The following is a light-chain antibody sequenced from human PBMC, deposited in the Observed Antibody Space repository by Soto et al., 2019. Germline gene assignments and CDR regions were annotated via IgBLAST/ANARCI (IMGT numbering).Light chain of an antibody. V-gene: IGKV3-15*01. CDR1: HSVSSS. CDR2: GAS. Sequence: EIVMTQSPATLSVSPGERATLSCRATHSVSSSLAWYQQKPGQAPRLLIYGASTRATGIPVRFSGSGSGTEFTVTISSLQSEDSAVSYCQEYNDWPLTFGGGTKVEIK. J-gene: IGKJ4*01. CDR3: QEYNDWPLT.